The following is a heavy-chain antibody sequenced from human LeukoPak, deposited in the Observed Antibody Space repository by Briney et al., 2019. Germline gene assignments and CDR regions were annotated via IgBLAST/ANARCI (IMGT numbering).Heavy chain of an antibody. CDR3: ARDQSYDFWCGYSTGYFDY. Sequence: GASVKVSCKASGYTFTSYYMHWVRQAPGQGLEWMGWINPNSGGTNYAQKFQGRVTMTRDTSISTAYMELGRLRSDDTAVYYCARDQSYDFWCGYSTGYFDYWGQGTLVTVSS. D-gene: IGHD3-3*01. CDR1: GYTFTSYY. V-gene: IGHV1-2*02. CDR2: INPNSGGT. J-gene: IGHJ4*02.